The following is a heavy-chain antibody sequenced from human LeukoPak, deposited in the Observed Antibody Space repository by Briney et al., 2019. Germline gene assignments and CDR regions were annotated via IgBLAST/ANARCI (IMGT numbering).Heavy chain of an antibody. D-gene: IGHD1-1*01. V-gene: IGHV1-2*06. J-gene: IGHJ4*02. CDR2: INANSGGT. Sequence: ASVKVSCKASGYTFTSYGISWVRQAPGQGPEWMGRINANSGGTLYAHKFQDSVTMTRDTSINTAYMELSSLRSDDTAVYYCARDVSSTSNWELDYWGQGTLVIVSS. CDR1: GYTFTSYG. CDR3: ARDVSSTSNWELDY.